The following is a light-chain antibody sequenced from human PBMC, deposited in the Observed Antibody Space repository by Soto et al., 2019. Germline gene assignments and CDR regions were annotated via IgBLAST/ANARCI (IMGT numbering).Light chain of an antibody. V-gene: IGLV2-8*01. J-gene: IGLJ1*01. Sequence: QSVLTQPPSASGSPGQSVTISCTGTSSDVGAYNYVSWYQQHPGKGPKLMIYEVSKRPSGVPDRFSGSKSGNTASLTVSGLQAEDETDYYCSSYAGSNPYVLGNGTKVTVL. CDR3: SSYAGSNPYV. CDR1: SSDVGAYNY. CDR2: EVS.